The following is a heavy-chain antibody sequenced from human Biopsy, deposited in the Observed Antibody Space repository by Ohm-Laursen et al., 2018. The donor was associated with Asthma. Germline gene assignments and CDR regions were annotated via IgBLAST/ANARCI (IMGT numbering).Heavy chain of an antibody. Sequence: SVKVSCKSLGGTFNTYVIGWVRQAPEQGLEWMGGINSVFGTTTYPQKFQGRVTITADDSTSTVYMELSSLRSEDTAAYYCARKAGSCISRTCYSLDFWGQGTLVTVSS. D-gene: IGHD2-2*01. CDR3: ARKAGSCISRTCYSLDF. V-gene: IGHV1-69*13. CDR1: GGTFNTYV. CDR2: INSVFGTT. J-gene: IGHJ4*02.